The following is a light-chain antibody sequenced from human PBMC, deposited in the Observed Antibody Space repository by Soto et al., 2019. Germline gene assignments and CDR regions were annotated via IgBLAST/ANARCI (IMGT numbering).Light chain of an antibody. J-gene: IGKJ2*01. V-gene: IGKV1-5*03. CDR2: QAS. CDR3: QQYYTYPYT. CDR1: HSISVW. Sequence: DIQMTQSPSTLSSSVGDRVTITCRASHSISVWLAWYQQKPGKAPKLLIYQASTLESGVPSRFSGRGSATDFTLTISSLQPDDFATYYCQQYYTYPYTFGQGTKVDIK.